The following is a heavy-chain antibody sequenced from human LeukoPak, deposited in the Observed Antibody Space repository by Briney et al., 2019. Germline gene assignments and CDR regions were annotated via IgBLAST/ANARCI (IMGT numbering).Heavy chain of an antibody. V-gene: IGHV1-2*02. CDR1: GYTFTGYY. D-gene: IGHD3-10*01. J-gene: IGHJ3*02. CDR3: ARAGRVSGAFDI. Sequence: GASVKVSCRASGYTFTGYYIHWLRQAPGQGLEWMGWFNPNSGGTNYAQKFQGRVTMTRDTSINTAYMELSRLRSDDTAVYYCARAGRVSGAFDIWGQGTMVTVSS. CDR2: FNPNSGGT.